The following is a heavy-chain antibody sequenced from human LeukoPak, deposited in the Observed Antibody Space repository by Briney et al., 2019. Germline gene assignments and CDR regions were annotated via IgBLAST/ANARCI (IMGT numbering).Heavy chain of an antibody. CDR2: ISSNGGST. Sequence: GGSLRLSCSASGFTFSSYAMHWVRQAPGKGLEYVSAISSNGGSTYYAASVKGRFTISRENCKNSLYLQMSSLRAEDTAVYYCVKGRQNISAAGPNWFDPWGQGTLVTVSS. J-gene: IGHJ5*02. CDR1: GFTFSSYA. V-gene: IGHV3-64D*06. CDR3: VKGRQNISAAGPNWFDP. D-gene: IGHD6-13*01.